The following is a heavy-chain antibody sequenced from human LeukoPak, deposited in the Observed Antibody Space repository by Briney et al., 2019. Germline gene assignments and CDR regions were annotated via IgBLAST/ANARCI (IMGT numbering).Heavy chain of an antibody. J-gene: IGHJ4*02. Sequence: GGSLRLSCVASGFTFSSYWMHWVRQAPGKGLVWVSRINSDGSSTKCADSVKGRFTISRDNAKNTLYLQMNSLRAEDTAVYYCARDQAGSGHYADYWGQGTLVTVSS. CDR1: GFTFSSYW. D-gene: IGHD3-10*01. CDR3: ARDQAGSGHYADY. CDR2: INSDGSST. V-gene: IGHV3-74*03.